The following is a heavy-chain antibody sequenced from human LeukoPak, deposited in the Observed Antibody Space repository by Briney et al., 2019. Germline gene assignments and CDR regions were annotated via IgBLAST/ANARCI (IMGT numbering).Heavy chain of an antibody. CDR3: ARGKRNWFAP. CDR2: IGTAGDT. Sequence: GGSLRLSCAASGFTFSSYDMHWVRQGIGKGLEWVSGIGTAGDTYYPGSVKGRFTISRENAKNSLYLQMNSLRDGDTSVYYCARGKRNWFAPWGQGTLVTVSS. J-gene: IGHJ5*02. CDR1: GFTFSSYD. V-gene: IGHV3-13*01.